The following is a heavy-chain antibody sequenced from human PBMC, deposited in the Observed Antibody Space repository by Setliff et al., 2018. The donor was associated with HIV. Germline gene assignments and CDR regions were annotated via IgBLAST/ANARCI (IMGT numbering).Heavy chain of an antibody. D-gene: IGHD1-26*01. CDR2: INHSGST. CDR3: AGGPGTTSIDY. J-gene: IGHJ4*02. CDR1: GESLSGYY. V-gene: IGHV4-34*01. Sequence: PSETLSLTCAVYGESLSGYYWSWIRQPPGKGLQWIGEINHSGSTTYNPSLESRVTISIDTSKNQFSLKLNSVTAADTAVYYCAGGPGTTSIDYWAQGTLVTVSS.